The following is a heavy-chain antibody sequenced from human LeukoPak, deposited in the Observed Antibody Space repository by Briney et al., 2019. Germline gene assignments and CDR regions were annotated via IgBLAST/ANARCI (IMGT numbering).Heavy chain of an antibody. CDR3: AREGLGPLIGGLWGTYRREYYFDY. Sequence: GRSLRLSCAASGFTFSSYAMHWVRQAPGKGLEWVAVVSNDGSNKYYADSVNGRFTISRDNSKNTLYVQINSLRAEDTAVYYCAREGLGPLIGGLWGTYRREYYFDYWGQGTLVTVSS. D-gene: IGHD3-16*02. CDR1: GFTFSSYA. J-gene: IGHJ4*02. CDR2: VSNDGSNK. V-gene: IGHV3-30-3*01.